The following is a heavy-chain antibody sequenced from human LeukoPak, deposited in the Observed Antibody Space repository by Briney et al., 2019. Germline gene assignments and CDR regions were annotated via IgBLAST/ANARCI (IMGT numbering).Heavy chain of an antibody. J-gene: IGHJ6*03. V-gene: IGHV4-38-2*02. Sequence: SETLSLTCTVSGYSISSGYYWGWIRQPPGKGLEGIGSIYHSGSTNYNPSLKSRVTISVDTSKNQFSLKLSSVTAADTAVYYCASVDIAAAGSSYYYYYYMDVWGKGTTVTISS. CDR2: IYHSGST. D-gene: IGHD6-13*01. CDR1: GYSISSGYY. CDR3: ASVDIAAAGSSYYYYYYMDV.